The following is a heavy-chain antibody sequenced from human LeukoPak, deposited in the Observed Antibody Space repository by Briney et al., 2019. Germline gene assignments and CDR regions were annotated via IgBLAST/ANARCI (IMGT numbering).Heavy chain of an antibody. J-gene: IGHJ5*02. CDR1: GFPFSQAW. Sequence: GGSLRLSCAASGFPFSQAWMSWVRQAPGKGLEWVGGISISSVDSYYADSVKGRFSISRDDSKNTLYLQMNRLRDEDTAIYYCAKDRELLFAHCWFDLWGQGTLVTVSS. CDR3: AKDRELLFAHCWFDL. D-gene: IGHD3-10*01. CDR2: ISISSVDS. V-gene: IGHV3-23*01.